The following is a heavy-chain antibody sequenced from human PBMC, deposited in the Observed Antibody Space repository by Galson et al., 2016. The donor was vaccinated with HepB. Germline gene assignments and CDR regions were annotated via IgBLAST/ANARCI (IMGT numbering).Heavy chain of an antibody. CDR2: INHSGNT. CDR3: ARARPLVGLLVYATFDH. D-gene: IGHD3-16*01. Sequence: SETLSLTCAVYGGPFSSYYWSWIRQPPGKGLEWIGEINHSGNTHYNPSLKSRVTISVDTSKNQFSLKLSSVAAADTAVYSCARARPLVGLLVYATFDHWGQGTLVTVSS. V-gene: IGHV4-34*01. CDR1: GGPFSSYY. J-gene: IGHJ5*02.